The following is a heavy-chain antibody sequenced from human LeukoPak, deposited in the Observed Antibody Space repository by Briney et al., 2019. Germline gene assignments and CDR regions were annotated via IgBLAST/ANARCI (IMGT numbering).Heavy chain of an antibody. CDR3: AQGGYQLLYKDYYYYYYMDV. V-gene: IGHV3-23*01. CDR1: GFTFSSYA. D-gene: IGHD2-2*01. Sequence: GGSLRLSCAASGFTFSSYAMSWVRQAPGKGLEWVSAISGSGGSTYYADSVKGRFTISRDNSKNTLYLQMNSLRSEDTAVYYCAQGGYQLLYKDYYYYYYMDVWGKGTTVTVSS. J-gene: IGHJ6*03. CDR2: ISGSGGST.